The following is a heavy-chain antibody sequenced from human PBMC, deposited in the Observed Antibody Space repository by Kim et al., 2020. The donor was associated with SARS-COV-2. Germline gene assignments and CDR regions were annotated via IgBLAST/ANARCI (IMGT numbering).Heavy chain of an antibody. V-gene: IGHV3-23*01. Sequence: GGSLRLSCAASGFTFSSYAMSWVRQAPGKGLEWVSAISGSGGSTYYADSVKGRFTISRDNSKNTLYLQMNSLRAEDTAVYYCAKDSPYDSSGYYPPRRVDYYGMDVWGQGTTVTVSS. CDR3: AKDSPYDSSGYYPPRRVDYYGMDV. CDR1: GFTFSSYA. D-gene: IGHD3-22*01. J-gene: IGHJ6*02. CDR2: ISGSGGST.